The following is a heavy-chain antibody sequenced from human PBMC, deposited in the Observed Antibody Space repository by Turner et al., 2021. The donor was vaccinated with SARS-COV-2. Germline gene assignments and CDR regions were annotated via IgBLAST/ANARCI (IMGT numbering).Heavy chain of an antibody. CDR2: IYYSGST. CDR1: GGPISSSSYY. D-gene: IGHD6-13*01. J-gene: IGHJ5*02. Sequence: QLQLQESGPGRVKPSETRSLPGTVPGGPISSSSYYWGWTRQPPGKGLEWIGSIYYSGSTYSNPSLKSRVTIFVDTSQTQFSLKLSSVTAADTAVYFCARHWEVAAAAYLARFDPWGQGTLVTVSS. V-gene: IGHV4-39*01. CDR3: ARHWEVAAAAYLARFDP.